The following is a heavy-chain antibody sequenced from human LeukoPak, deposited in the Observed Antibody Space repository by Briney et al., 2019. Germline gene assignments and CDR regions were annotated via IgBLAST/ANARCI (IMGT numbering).Heavy chain of an antibody. CDR2: IYYSGST. CDR3: ARDDYNWFDP. CDR1: GGSIKNYY. V-gene: IGHV4-59*01. J-gene: IGHJ5*02. Sequence: SDTLSLTCTVSGGSIKNYYWSWIRQPPGKGLEWIGYIYYSGSTNYNPSLKSRVTISIDTSKDQFSLKLTSVTAADTAVYYCARDDYNWFDPWGQGTLVTVSS.